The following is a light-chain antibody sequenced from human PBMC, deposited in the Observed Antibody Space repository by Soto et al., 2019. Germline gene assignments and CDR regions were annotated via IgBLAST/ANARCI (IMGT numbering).Light chain of an antibody. CDR2: GAS. Sequence: EIVLTQSPGSLSLSPGERATLSCRARQSVSSTVFAWYQQRPGQAPRLLMYGASSRATGIPERFSGSGSGPEFTLTISSLEPEDFAVYCCQQFDTSVTFGQGTKVEIQ. J-gene: IGKJ1*01. CDR3: QQFDTSVT. V-gene: IGKV3-20*01. CDR1: QSVSSTV.